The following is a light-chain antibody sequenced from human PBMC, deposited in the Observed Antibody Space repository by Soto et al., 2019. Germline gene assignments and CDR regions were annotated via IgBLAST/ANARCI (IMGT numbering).Light chain of an antibody. CDR1: QSVSRNY. CDR3: QQYGSSPFT. V-gene: IGKV3-20*01. Sequence: EIVLTQSPGTLSMSPGERVTLSCRASQSVSRNYLAWYQQSPGQAPRLLIYGASSRAAGIPDRFSGSGSGTDFSLTISRLEPEDIAVYYCQQYGSSPFTFGPGTKVDIK. J-gene: IGKJ3*01. CDR2: GAS.